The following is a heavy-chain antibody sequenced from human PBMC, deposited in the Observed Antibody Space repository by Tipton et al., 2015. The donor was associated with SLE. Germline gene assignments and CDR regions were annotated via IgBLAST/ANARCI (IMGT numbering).Heavy chain of an antibody. Sequence: TLSLTCAVSGGSITSGGYYWGWIRQHPVKGLEWIGYIYDSGSTYYSPSLRSRLTVSSDTSKNQFSLKLNSVTAADTAVYYCARGWGDDYYFDYWGQGTLGTVSS. J-gene: IGHJ4*02. CDR1: GGSITSGGYY. D-gene: IGHD2-21*02. V-gene: IGHV4-31*11. CDR2: IYDSGST. CDR3: ARGWGDDYYFDY.